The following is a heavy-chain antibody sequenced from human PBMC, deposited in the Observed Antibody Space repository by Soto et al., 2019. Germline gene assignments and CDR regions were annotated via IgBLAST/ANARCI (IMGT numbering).Heavy chain of an antibody. Sequence: SETLYLTCTVSGGSISSGDYHWSWIRQPPGTGLEWIASIYYSGSTYYNPSLKSRLTISVDTSKNQFSLNLSSMTAADTAVYYCARRQRSDGYKAFDSWGQGILVTVSS. J-gene: IGHJ4*02. D-gene: IGHD5-12*01. V-gene: IGHV4-30-4*01. CDR3: ARRQRSDGYKAFDS. CDR1: GGSISSGDYH. CDR2: IYYSGST.